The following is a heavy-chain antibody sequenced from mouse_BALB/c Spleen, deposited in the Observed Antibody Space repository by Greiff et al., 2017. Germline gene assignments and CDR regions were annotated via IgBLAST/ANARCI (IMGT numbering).Heavy chain of an antibody. CDR1: GFSLTSYG. CDR3: ARNSLSYYGSRDAAMDY. D-gene: IGHD1-1*01. Sequence: QVQLKQSGPGLVQPSQSLSITCTVSGFSLTSYGVHWVRQSPGKGLEWLGVIWSGGSTDYNAAFISRLSISKDNSKSQVFFKMNSLQANDTAIYYSARNSLSYYGSRDAAMDYWGVGAPVTVSS. V-gene: IGHV2-2*02. J-gene: IGHJ4*01. CDR2: IWSGGST.